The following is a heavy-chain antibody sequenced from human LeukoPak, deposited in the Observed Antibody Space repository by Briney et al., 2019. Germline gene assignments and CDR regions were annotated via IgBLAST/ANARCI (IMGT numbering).Heavy chain of an antibody. CDR2: INHSGST. Sequence: PSETLSLTCAVYGGSFSGYYWSWIRQPPGKGLEWIGEINHSGSTNYNPSLKSRVTISVDTSKNQFSLKLSSVTAADTAVYYCASGVGSPEVWYWGQGTLVTVSS. V-gene: IGHV4-34*01. CDR1: GGSFSGYY. J-gene: IGHJ4*02. D-gene: IGHD1-26*01. CDR3: ASGVGSPEVWY.